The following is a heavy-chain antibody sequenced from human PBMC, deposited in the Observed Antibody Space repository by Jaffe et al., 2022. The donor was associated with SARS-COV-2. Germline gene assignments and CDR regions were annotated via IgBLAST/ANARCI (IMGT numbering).Heavy chain of an antibody. V-gene: IGHV3-30*18. CDR2: ISYDGSNK. CDR3: AKEDQRLLPDY. J-gene: IGHJ4*02. D-gene: IGHD2-21*02. CDR1: GFTFSSYG. Sequence: QVQLVESGGGVVQPGRSLRLSCAASGFTFSSYGMHWVRQAPGKGLEWVAVISYDGSNKYYADSVKGRFTISRDNSKNTLYLQMNSLRAEDTAVYYCAKEDQRLLPDYWGQGTLVTVSS.